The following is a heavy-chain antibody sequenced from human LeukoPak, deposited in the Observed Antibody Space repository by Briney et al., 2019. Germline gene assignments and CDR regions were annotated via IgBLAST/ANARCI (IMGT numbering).Heavy chain of an antibody. D-gene: IGHD2-15*01. J-gene: IGHJ4*02. Sequence: GGSLRLSCAASGFTFSSYWMSWVRQAPGKGLEWVANIKQDGSEKYYMDSVKGRFTISRDNAKNSLYLQMNSLRAEDTAVYYCARGRVVVGASTLYYFDYWGQGTLVTVSS. CDR2: IKQDGSEK. CDR3: ARGRVVVGASTLYYFDY. CDR1: GFTFSSYW. V-gene: IGHV3-7*01.